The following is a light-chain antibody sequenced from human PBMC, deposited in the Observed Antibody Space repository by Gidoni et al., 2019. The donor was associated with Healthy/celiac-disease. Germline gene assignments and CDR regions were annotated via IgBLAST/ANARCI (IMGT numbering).Light chain of an antibody. CDR2: EVS. CDR3: SSYTSSSTQV. V-gene: IGLV2-14*01. Sequence: QSALTQPASVSGSPGQPITISCTGTSSDVGGYHYVSWYQQHPGKAPKLMIYEVSNRPSGFSNRFSGSKSGNTASLTISGLQAEDEADYYCSSYTSSSTQVFGGGTKLTVL. J-gene: IGLJ2*01. CDR1: SSDVGGYHY.